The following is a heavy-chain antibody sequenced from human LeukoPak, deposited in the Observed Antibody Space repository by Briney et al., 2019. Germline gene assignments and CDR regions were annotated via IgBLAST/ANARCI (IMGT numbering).Heavy chain of an antibody. D-gene: IGHD2-8*01. CDR2: INPNSGGT. CDR1: GYTFTGYY. V-gene: IGHV1-2*02. J-gene: IGHJ4*02. Sequence: ASVKVSCKASGYTFTGYYMHWVRQAPGQGLEWMGWINPNSGGTNYAQKFQGRVTMTRDTSISTAYMELSRLRSDDTAVYYCARPYCTIGVCYYDYWGQGTLVTVSS. CDR3: ARPYCTIGVCYYDY.